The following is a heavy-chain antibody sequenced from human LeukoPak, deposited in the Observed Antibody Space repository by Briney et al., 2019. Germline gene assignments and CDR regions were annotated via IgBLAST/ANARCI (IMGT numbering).Heavy chain of an antibody. J-gene: IGHJ4*02. CDR1: GFTFDDYG. CDR2: INWNGGST. D-gene: IGHD4-17*01. CDR3: ARRTPHDYGDYAWKFDY. Sequence: GGSLRLSCAASGFTFDDYGMSWVRQAPGKGLEWVSGINWNGGSTSYADSVKGRFTISRDNAKNTLYLQMNSLRAEDTAVYYCARRTPHDYGDYAWKFDYWGQGTLVTVSS. V-gene: IGHV3-20*04.